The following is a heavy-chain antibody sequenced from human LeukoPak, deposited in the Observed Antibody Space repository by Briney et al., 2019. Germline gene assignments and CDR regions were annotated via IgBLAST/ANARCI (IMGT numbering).Heavy chain of an antibody. J-gene: IGHJ4*02. Sequence: GGSLRLSCAASGFTFSSYAMSWVRQAPGKGLEWVSAISGSGGSTYYADSVKGQFTISRDNSKNTLYLQMNSLRAEDTAVYYCDIVVAASLGGGRDYWGQGTLVTVSS. CDR3: DIVVAASLGGGRDY. D-gene: IGHD2-15*01. CDR2: ISGSGGST. CDR1: GFTFSSYA. V-gene: IGHV3-23*01.